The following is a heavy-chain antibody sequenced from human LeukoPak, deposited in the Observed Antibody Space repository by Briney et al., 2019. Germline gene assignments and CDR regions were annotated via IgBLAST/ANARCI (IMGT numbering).Heavy chain of an antibody. J-gene: IGHJ4*02. V-gene: IGHV3-23*01. CDR2: ISGNGGNT. Sequence: GGSLTLSCAPSGLTFSNYVMTWVRQAAGKGREWVSGISGNGGNTHYADSVKGRFTISRDNSKNTLYLQMNSLKTEDTAVYYCTTPERYYYDTSDFYGSPYWGQGTLVTVSS. CDR3: TTPERYYYDTSDFYGSPY. D-gene: IGHD3-22*01. CDR1: GLTFSNYV.